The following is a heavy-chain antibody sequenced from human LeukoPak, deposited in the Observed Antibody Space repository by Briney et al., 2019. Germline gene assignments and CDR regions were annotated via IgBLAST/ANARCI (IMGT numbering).Heavy chain of an antibody. CDR1: SGSFSGFY. J-gene: IGHJ4*02. V-gene: IGHV4-34*01. CDR3: ARGSSSGWYYFDY. D-gene: IGHD6-19*01. Sequence: SETLSLTCAVYSGSFSGFYWTWIRQPPGKGLEWIGQINHSRSTHYNPSLKSRVTISVDTSKNQFSLKLSSVTAADTAVYYCARGSSSGWYYFDYWGQGTLVTVSS. CDR2: INHSRST.